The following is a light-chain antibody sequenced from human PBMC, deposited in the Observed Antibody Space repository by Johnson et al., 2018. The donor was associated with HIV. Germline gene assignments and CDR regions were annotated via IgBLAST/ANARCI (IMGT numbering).Light chain of an antibody. CDR1: SSNIGNNY. CDR3: GSWDSSLSAL. Sequence: QSVLTQPPSVSAAPGQKVTISCSGSSSNIGNNYVSWYQQLPGTAPKLLIYDNNKRPSGIPDRFSGSKSGTSATLGISGPQTGDEADYYCGSWDSSLSALFGTGTKVTVL. J-gene: IGLJ1*01. V-gene: IGLV1-51*01. CDR2: DNN.